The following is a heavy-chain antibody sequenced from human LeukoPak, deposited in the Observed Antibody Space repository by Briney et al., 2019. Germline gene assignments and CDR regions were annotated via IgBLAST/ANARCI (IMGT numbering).Heavy chain of an antibody. CDR3: ARWCEGCRPDIDS. J-gene: IGHJ4*02. Sequence: SVKVSCKASGGTFSSYAVSWVRQAPGQGLEWMGRIIPILGIANYAQKFQGRVTITADKSTSTAYMELSSLRSEDTAVYYCARWCEGCRPDIDSWGQGTLVTVSS. D-gene: IGHD2-15*01. CDR1: GGTFSSYA. CDR2: IIPILGIA. V-gene: IGHV1-69*04.